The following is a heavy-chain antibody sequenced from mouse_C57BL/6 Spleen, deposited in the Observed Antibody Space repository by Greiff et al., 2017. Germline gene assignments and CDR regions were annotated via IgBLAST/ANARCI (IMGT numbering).Heavy chain of an antibody. D-gene: IGHD1-1*01. CDR2: IDPNSGGT. J-gene: IGHJ1*03. V-gene: IGHV1-72*01. Sequence: QVQLQQPGAELVKPGASVKLSCKASGYTFTSYWMHWVKQRPGRGLEWIGRIDPNSGGTKYNEKFKGKATLTVDKPSSTAYMQLSSLTSEDSAVYYCAISGDYYGSSSWDFDVWGTGTTVTVSS. CDR1: GYTFTSYW. CDR3: AISGDYYGSSSWDFDV.